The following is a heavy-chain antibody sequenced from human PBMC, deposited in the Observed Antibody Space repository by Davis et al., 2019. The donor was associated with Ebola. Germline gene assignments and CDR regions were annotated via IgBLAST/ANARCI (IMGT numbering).Heavy chain of an antibody. J-gene: IGHJ2*01. V-gene: IGHV3-7*01. D-gene: IGHD2-21*02. CDR3: VRDPALVVTGGGWFFGL. Sequence: GGSLRLSCAASGFTFSTSWMSWVRQTPGKGLEWVANIKHDGSEKYYVDSVKGRFTVSRDNAKNSLYLQMNSLRAEDTAVYYCVRDPALVVTGGGWFFGLWGRGTLVTVSS. CDR1: GFTFSTSW. CDR2: IKHDGSEK.